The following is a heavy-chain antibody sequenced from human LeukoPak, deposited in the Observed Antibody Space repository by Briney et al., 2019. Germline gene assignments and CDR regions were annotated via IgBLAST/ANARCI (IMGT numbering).Heavy chain of an antibody. CDR3: TTGTHIVVVPAATPYYYYGMDV. CDR2: IKSKTDGGTT. Sequence: GGSLRLSCAASGFTFSNAWMSWVRQAPGKGLEWVGRIKSKTDGGTTDYAAPVKGRFTISRDDSKNTLYLQMNSLKTEDTAVYYCTTGTHIVVVPAATPYYYYGMDVWGQGTTVTVSS. D-gene: IGHD2-2*02. J-gene: IGHJ6*02. V-gene: IGHV3-15*01. CDR1: GFTFSNAW.